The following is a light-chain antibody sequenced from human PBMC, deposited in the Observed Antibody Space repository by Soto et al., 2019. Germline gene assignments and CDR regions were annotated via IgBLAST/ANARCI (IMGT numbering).Light chain of an antibody. CDR3: QQLNSFPIP. J-gene: IGKJ3*01. V-gene: IGKV1-9*01. CDR1: QGIANF. CDR2: GAS. Sequence: IQLTQSPSSLSAXVGXRVTISCRASQGIANFLAWYQQKPGKAPKLLIYGASTLQSGVPSXXXXXXXXXXXXXXISSLQPEDFATYYCQQLNSFPIPFGPGTKVDXK.